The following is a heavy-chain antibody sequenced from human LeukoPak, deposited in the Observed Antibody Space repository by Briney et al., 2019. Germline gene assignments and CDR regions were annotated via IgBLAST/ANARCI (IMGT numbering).Heavy chain of an antibody. D-gene: IGHD1-26*01. CDR2: IKQDGSEK. CDR1: AFTFSNIG. CDR3: ARAWGIVGGTSDY. V-gene: IGHV3-7*05. Sequence: QPGGTLRCTGAASAFTFSNIGRGGARQAQGKGWEGWANIKQDGSEKNYVDSVKGRFTISRDNAKNSLYLQMNSLRADDTAVYYCARAWGIVGGTSDYWGQGTLVTVSS. J-gene: IGHJ4*02.